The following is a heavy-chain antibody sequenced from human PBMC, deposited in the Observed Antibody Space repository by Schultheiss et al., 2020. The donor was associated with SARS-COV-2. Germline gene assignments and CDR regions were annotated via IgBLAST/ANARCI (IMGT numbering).Heavy chain of an antibody. D-gene: IGHD6-13*01. CDR3: AREKRRSIAAAGSFDY. CDR1: GGSISSYY. CDR2: INHSGST. V-gene: IGHV4-34*01. J-gene: IGHJ4*02. Sequence: SETLSLTCTVSGGSISSYYWSWIRQPPGKGLEWIGEINHSGSTNYNPSLKSRVTISVDTSKNQFSLKLSSVTAADTAVYYCAREKRRSIAAAGSFDYWGQGTLVTVSS.